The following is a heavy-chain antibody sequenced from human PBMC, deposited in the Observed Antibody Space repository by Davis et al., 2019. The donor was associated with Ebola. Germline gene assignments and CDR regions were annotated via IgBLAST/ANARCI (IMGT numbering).Heavy chain of an antibody. V-gene: IGHV1-46*01. Sequence: ASVKVSCKASGYTFTSYYMHWVRQAPGQGLEWMGIINPSGGSTSYAQKFQGRLTMTKNISIGTAYMELSTLTSEDTAVYYCARRVYSRSGFDSWGQGTLVTVSS. D-gene: IGHD2-8*01. CDR3: ARRVYSRSGFDS. J-gene: IGHJ4*02. CDR1: GYTFTSYY. CDR2: INPSGGST.